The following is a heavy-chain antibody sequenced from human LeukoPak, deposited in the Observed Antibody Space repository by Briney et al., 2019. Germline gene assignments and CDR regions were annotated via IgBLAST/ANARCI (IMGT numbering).Heavy chain of an antibody. CDR3: VRVPRDGWFGGRGDY. CDR1: VGSLSIGDYY. CDR2: IYYSGST. V-gene: IGHV4-30-4*01. Sequence: SQTLSLTCTVSVGSLSIGDYYWRWIRQPRGKGLEWIGYIYYSGSTYYNPSLKNRLTISRDPSTSQFSVKLSSVPAAHTAVYFCVRVPRDGWFGGRGDYWGQRTLVTVSS. J-gene: IGHJ4*02. D-gene: IGHD3-10*01.